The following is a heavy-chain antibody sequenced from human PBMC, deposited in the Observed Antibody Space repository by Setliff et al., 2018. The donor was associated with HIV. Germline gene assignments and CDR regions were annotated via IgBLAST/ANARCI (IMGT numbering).Heavy chain of an antibody. CDR3: AKGGGFYGDYTFDH. CDR1: GPSINIHY. CDR2: LYSTGST. J-gene: IGHJ4*02. D-gene: IGHD4-17*01. Sequence: SSETLSLTCTVSGPSINIHYWSWIRQSPGKAFEWIGYLYSTGSTNYNPSLQSRVTISMVASRNQFSLKVTSVTAADTAVYYCAKGGGFYGDYTFDHWGQGRQVTVSS. V-gene: IGHV4-59*11.